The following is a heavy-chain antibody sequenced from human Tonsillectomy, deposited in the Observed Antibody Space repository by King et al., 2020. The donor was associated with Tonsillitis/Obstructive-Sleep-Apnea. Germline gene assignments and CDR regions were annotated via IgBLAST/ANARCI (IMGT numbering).Heavy chain of an antibody. CDR2: ISSSIPYI. CDR3: ARDLESNWNFGYFEH. V-gene: IGHV3-21*01. Sequence: VQLVESGGGLVKPGGSLRLSCAASGFTFSTYTMNWVRQAPGKGLEWVSSISSSIPYILYADSVKGRFTISRDNAKNSLYLQMNSLRAEDTAVYYCARDLESNWNFGYFEHWGQGTLVTVSS. D-gene: IGHD1-7*01. J-gene: IGHJ1*01. CDR1: GFTFSTYT.